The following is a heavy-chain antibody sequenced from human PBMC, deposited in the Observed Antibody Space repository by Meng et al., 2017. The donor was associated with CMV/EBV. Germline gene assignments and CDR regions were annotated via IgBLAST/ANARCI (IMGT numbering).Heavy chain of an antibody. CDR2: ISSSSSYT. CDR3: ARAGVAAAGTFGY. J-gene: IGHJ4*02. V-gene: IGHV3-11*05. CDR1: GFTFRDYY. D-gene: IGHD6-13*01. Sequence: VQLVESAGGLVKPGGSLSLSCAASGFTFRDYYMSWIRQAPGKGLEWVSYISSSSSYTNYADSVKGRFTISRDNAKNSLYLQMNSLRAEDTAVYYCARAGVAAAGTFGYWGQGTLVTVSS.